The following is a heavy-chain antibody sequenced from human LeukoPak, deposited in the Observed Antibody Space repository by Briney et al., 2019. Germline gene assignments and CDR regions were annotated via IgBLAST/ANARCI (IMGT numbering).Heavy chain of an antibody. CDR2: MSYDGSDN. D-gene: IGHD5-24*01. V-gene: IGHV3-30*01. CDR3: ARGSRWLQLGPFDY. CDR1: GFTFSSYT. Sequence: PGGSLRLSCAASGFTFSSYTMHWVRQAPGKGLKWVAVMSYDGSDNYYADSVKGRFTISRDNSRTTVYLQMNSLRAEDTAVYYCARGSRWLQLGPFDYWGQGTLVTVSS. J-gene: IGHJ4*02.